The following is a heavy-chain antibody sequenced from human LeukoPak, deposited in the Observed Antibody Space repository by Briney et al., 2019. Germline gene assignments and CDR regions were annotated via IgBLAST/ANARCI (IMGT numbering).Heavy chain of an antibody. V-gene: IGHV4-39*07. Sequence: SETLSLTCTVSGGSISSSSYYWGWIRQPPGKGLEWIGSIYYSGSTYYNPSLKSRVTISVDTSKNQFSLKLSPVTAADTAVYYCARVSKGFYYMDVWGKGTTVTVSS. CDR1: GGSISSSSYY. J-gene: IGHJ6*03. CDR2: IYYSGST. CDR3: ARVSKGFYYMDV.